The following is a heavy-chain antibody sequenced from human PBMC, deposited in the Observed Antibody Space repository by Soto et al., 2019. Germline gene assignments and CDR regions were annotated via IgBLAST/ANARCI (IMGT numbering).Heavy chain of an antibody. J-gene: IGHJ5*02. CDR2: INTNTGNP. D-gene: IGHD3-22*01. CDR3: ARAGDSSGYVHPGFEFDP. Sequence: GASVKVSCKASGYTFTSYAMNWVRQAPGQGLEWMGWINTNTGNPTYAQGFTGRFVFSLDTSVSTAYLQICSLKAEDTAVYYCARAGDSSGYVHPGFEFDPWGQGTLVTVSS. V-gene: IGHV7-4-1*01. CDR1: GYTFTSYA.